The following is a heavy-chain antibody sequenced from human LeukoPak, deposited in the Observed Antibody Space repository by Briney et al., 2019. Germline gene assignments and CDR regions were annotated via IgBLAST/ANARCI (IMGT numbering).Heavy chain of an antibody. CDR2: IIPILGIA. V-gene: IGHV1-69*04. D-gene: IGHD3-22*01. CDR1: GGTFSSYA. CDR3: AATSYYYDSSGYYFLD. J-gene: IGHJ4*02. Sequence: GASVKVSCKASGGTFSSYAISWVRQAPGQGLEWMGRIIPILGIANYAQKFQGRVTITADKSTSTAYMELSSLRSEDTAVYYCAATSYYYDSSGYYFLDWGQGTLVTVSS.